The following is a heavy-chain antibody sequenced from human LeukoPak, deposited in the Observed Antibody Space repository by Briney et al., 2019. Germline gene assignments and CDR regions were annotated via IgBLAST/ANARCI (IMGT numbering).Heavy chain of an antibody. J-gene: IGHJ4*02. V-gene: IGHV4-59*08. CDR2: IYYSGST. CDR1: GGSISSYY. Sequence: PSETLSLTCTVSGGSISSYYWSWIRQPPGKGLEWIGYIYYSGSTNYNPSLKSRVTISVDTSKNQFSLKLSSVTAADTAVYYCARGYCSGGGCYRLDYWGQGTLVTVSS. CDR3: ARGYCSGGGCYRLDY. D-gene: IGHD2-15*01.